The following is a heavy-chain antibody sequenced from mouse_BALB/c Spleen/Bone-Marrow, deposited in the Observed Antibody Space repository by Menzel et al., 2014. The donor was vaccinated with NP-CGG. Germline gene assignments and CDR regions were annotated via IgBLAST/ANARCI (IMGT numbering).Heavy chain of an antibody. J-gene: IGHJ4*01. D-gene: IGHD2-3*01. CDR2: IDPANGNT. CDR3: AVYDCYAMDY. V-gene: IGHV14-3*02. CDR1: GFNIKDTY. Sequence: EQLKQSGAELVKPGASVKLSCTASGFNIKDTYMYWVKQRPEQGLEWIGKIDPANGNTKYDPKFQGKATITADTSSNTAYLQLSSLTSEDTAVYYCAVYDCYAMDYWGQGTSFPVSS.